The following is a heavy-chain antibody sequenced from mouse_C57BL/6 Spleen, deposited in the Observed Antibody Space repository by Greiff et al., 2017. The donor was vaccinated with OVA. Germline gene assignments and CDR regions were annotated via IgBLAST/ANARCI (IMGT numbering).Heavy chain of an antibody. J-gene: IGHJ1*03. CDR2: ISDGGSYT. CDR3: AIDEITVAHV. Sequence: EVQLVESGGGLVKPGGSLKLSCAASGFTFSSYAMSWVRQTPEKRLEWVATISDGGSYTYYPDNVKGRFTISRDNAKNNLYLQMSHLKSEDTAIYYCAIDEITVAHVWGTGTTVTVSS. CDR1: GFTFSSYA. D-gene: IGHD1-1*01. V-gene: IGHV5-4*01.